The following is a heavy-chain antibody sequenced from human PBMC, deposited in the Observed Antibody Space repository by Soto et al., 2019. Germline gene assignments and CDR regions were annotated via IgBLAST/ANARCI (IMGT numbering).Heavy chain of an antibody. CDR2: IYYSGST. V-gene: IGHV4-31*03. J-gene: IGHJ4*02. D-gene: IGHD3-22*01. Sequence: SETLSLTCTVSGGSISSGGYYWSWIRQHPGKGLEWIGYIYYSGSTYYNPSLKSRVTISVDTSKNQFSLKLSSVTAADTALYYCASSIPGDDSSGYRHIWGQGTLVTVSA. CDR3: ASSIPGDDSSGYRHI. CDR1: GGSISSGGYY.